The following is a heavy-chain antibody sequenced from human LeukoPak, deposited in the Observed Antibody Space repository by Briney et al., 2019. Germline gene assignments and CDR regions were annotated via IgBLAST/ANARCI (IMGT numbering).Heavy chain of an antibody. CDR1: GGSFGGYY. Sequence: SETLSLTCAVYGGSFGGYYWSWIRQPPGKGLEWIGEINHSGSTNYNPSLKSRVTISVDTSKNQFSLKLSSVTAADTAVYYCARAWYSGSLGPVGGYWGQGTLVTVSS. CDR2: INHSGST. CDR3: ARAWYSGSLGPVGGY. D-gene: IGHD1-26*01. J-gene: IGHJ4*02. V-gene: IGHV4-34*01.